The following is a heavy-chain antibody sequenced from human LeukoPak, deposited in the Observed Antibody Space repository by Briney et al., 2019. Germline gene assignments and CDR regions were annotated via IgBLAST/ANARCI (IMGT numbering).Heavy chain of an antibody. J-gene: IGHJ4*02. D-gene: IGHD3-3*01. CDR1: GFTFSSYA. V-gene: IGHV3-23*01. CDR3: AKGLRFLDLDY. CDR2: ISGSGGST. Sequence: GGSLRLSCAATGFTFSSYALSWVRQAPGKGLEWVSAISGSGGSTYYADSVKGRFTISRDNSKNTLYLQMNSLRAEDTAVYYCAKGLRFLDLDYWGQGTLVTVSS.